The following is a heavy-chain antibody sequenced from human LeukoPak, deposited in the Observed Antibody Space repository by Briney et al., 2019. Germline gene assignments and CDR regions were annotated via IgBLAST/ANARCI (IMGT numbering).Heavy chain of an antibody. CDR1: GGTFSSYA. Sequence: GASVKVSCKASGGTFSSYAISWVRQAPGQGLEWMGGIIPIFGTANYAQKFQGRVTITADESTSTAYMELSSLRSEDTAVYYCASLPGKYYDSSGYYDGWGQGTLVTVSS. V-gene: IGHV1-69*13. J-gene: IGHJ4*02. D-gene: IGHD3-22*01. CDR3: ASLPGKYYDSSGYYDG. CDR2: IIPIFGTA.